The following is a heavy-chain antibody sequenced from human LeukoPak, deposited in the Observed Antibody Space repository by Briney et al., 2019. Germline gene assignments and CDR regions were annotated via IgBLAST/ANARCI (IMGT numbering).Heavy chain of an antibody. CDR1: GFTFSSYE. V-gene: IGHV3-48*03. CDR2: ISSGSTI. Sequence: GGSLRLSCAASGFTFSSYEMNWVRQAPGKGLEWVSYISSGSTIYDADSVKGRFTISRDNAKNTLYLQMNSLRAEDTAVYYCARESIAVAGAPFDYWGQGTLVTVSS. CDR3: ARESIAVAGAPFDY. D-gene: IGHD6-19*01. J-gene: IGHJ4*02.